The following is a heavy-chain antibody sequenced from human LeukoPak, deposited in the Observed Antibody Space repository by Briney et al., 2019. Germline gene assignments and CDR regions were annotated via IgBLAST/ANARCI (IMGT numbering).Heavy chain of an antibody. CDR3: ASITGTTRFDY. V-gene: IGHV3-74*01. CDR1: GFTFSSYW. Sequence: GGSLRLSCAASGFTFSSYWMHWVRQAPGKGLVWVLRINSDGSSTSYADSVKGRFTISRDNAKNTLYLQMNSLRAEDTAVYYCASITGTTRFDYWGQGTLVTVSS. J-gene: IGHJ4*02. D-gene: IGHD1-20*01. CDR2: INSDGSST.